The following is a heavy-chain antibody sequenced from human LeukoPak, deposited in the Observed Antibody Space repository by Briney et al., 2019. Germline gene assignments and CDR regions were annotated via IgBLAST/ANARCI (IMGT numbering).Heavy chain of an antibody. V-gene: IGHV3-30*04. Sequence: GRSLRLSCAASGFTFSSYAMHWVRQAPGKGLEWVAVISYDGSNKYYADSVKGRFTISRDNSKNTLYLQMNSLRAEDTAVYYCARGYYYGSGSQGRDYWGQGTLVTVSS. D-gene: IGHD3-10*01. J-gene: IGHJ4*02. CDR1: GFTFSSYA. CDR2: ISYDGSNK. CDR3: ARGYYYGSGSQGRDY.